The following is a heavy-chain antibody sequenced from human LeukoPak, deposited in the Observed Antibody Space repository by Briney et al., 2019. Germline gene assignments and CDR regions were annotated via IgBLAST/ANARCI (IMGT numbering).Heavy chain of an antibody. CDR3: AKDSHDSSGYPSDY. J-gene: IGHJ4*02. CDR1: GFTFDDYA. CDR2: ISGDGGST. Sequence: GGSLRLSCAASGFTFDDYAMHWVRQAPGKGLEWVSLISGDGGSTYYADSVKGRFTISRDNSKKSLYLQMNSLRTEDTAWYYCAKDSHDSSGYPSDYWGQGTLVTVSP. V-gene: IGHV3-43*02. D-gene: IGHD3-22*01.